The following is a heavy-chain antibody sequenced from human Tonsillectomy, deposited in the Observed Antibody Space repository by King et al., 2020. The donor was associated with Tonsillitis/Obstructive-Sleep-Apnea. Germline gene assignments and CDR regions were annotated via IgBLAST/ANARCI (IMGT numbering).Heavy chain of an antibody. V-gene: IGHV3-23*04. J-gene: IGHJ6*03. CDR3: AKDLGPGYSSGWYDYYYYMDV. CDR1: EFTFSGYA. CDR2: ISGSGAIT. Sequence: VQLVESGGGLVQPGGSLRLSCAASEFTFSGYAMSWVRQAPGKGLEWVSAISGSGAITYYADSVKGRFTISRDNSKNTLYLQMNSLKAEDTAAYYCAKDLGPGYSSGWYDYYYYMDVGGKGTTVTVSS. D-gene: IGHD6-19*01.